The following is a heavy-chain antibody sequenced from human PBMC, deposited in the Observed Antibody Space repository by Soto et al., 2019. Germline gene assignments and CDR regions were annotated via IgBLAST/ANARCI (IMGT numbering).Heavy chain of an antibody. D-gene: IGHD3-10*01. CDR1: GYTFTSYD. CDR2: MNPSSGNT. Sequence: ASVKISCKASGYTFTSYDINWVRQATGQGLEWMGWMNPSSGNTGYAQKFQGRVTMTRNTSISTAYMELSSLRSEDTAVYYRARGVVLLMHRWFDPWAREPWSPSPQ. V-gene: IGHV1-8*01. CDR3: ARGVVLLMHRWFDP. J-gene: IGHJ5*02.